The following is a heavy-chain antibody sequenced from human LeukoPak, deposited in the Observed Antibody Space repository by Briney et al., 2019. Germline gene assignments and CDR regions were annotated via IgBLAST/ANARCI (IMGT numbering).Heavy chain of an antibody. CDR2: INHSGST. V-gene: IGHV4-34*01. CDR1: GGSFSGYY. J-gene: IGHJ5*02. CDR3: ARDQGLNWFDP. Sequence: SETLSLTCAVYGGSFSGYYWSWIRQPPGKGLEWIGEINHSGSTNYNPSLKSRVTISVHTSKNQFSLKLSSVTAADTAVYYCARDQGLNWFDPWGQGTLVTVSS.